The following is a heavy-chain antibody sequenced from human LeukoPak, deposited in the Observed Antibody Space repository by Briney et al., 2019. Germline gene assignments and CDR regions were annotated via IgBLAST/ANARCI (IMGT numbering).Heavy chain of an antibody. V-gene: IGHV4-4*07. Sequence: SETLSLTCTVSGGSISSYYWSWMRQPAGKGLELIGRIYTSGSTNYNPSLKSRVTMSVDTSKNQFSLKLSSVTAADTAVYYCARYQAVATHNWFDPWGQGTLVTVSS. J-gene: IGHJ5*02. CDR3: ARYQAVATHNWFDP. CDR1: GGSISSYY. CDR2: IYTSGST. D-gene: IGHD6-19*01.